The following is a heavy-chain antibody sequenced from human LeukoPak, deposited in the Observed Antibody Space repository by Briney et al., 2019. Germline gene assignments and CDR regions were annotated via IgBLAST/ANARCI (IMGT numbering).Heavy chain of an antibody. CDR2: IRYDGSNK. D-gene: IGHD6-19*01. Sequence: PGGSLRLSCAASGFTFSSYGMHWVRQAPGKGLEWVAFIRYDGSNKYYADSVKGRFTISRDNSKNTLYLQMNSLRAEDTAVYYCAKEEAVAGTAYYYYYMDVWGKGTTVTVSS. J-gene: IGHJ6*03. V-gene: IGHV3-30*02. CDR1: GFTFSSYG. CDR3: AKEEAVAGTAYYYYYMDV.